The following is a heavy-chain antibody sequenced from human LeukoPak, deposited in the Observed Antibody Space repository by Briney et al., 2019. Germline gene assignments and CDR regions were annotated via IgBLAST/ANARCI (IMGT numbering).Heavy chain of an antibody. J-gene: IGHJ2*01. V-gene: IGHV3-30*02. CDR3: AKPSLYYYDTSGYYRYWYFDL. CDR2: LRYDGSNK. Sequence: GESLRLSCAASGFTFISYGMHWVRQAPGKGLEWVAFLRYDGSNKYYADSVKGRFTISRDNSKNTLYLQMNGLRAEDTAVYYCAKPSLYYYDTSGYYRYWYFDLWGRGTLVTVSS. CDR1: GFTFISYG. D-gene: IGHD3-22*01.